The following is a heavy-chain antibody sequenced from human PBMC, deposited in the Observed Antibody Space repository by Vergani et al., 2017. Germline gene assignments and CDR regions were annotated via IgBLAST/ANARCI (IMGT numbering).Heavy chain of an antibody. J-gene: IGHJ2*01. CDR2: IYNSGNG. CDR3: ASGKYYSDSTSHFRGRYFDV. V-gene: IGHV4-39*01. CDR1: GDSIISRSCY. D-gene: IGHD3-16*01. Sequence: QMQLQESGPGLVKASETLSLTCTVSGDSIISRSCYWGWIRQPPGKGLEWIGSIYNSGNGDSSSSLKSRVTISADTSKNQFSLRLMSVTAADTAVYYCASGKYYSDSTSHFRGRYFDVWGRGTLVTVPS.